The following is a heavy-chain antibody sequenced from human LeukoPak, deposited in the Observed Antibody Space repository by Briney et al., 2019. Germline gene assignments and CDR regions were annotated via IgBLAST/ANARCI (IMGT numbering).Heavy chain of an antibody. Sequence: GGSLRLSCVTTGFTFSSYGMHWVRQAPGKGLEWVAVISYDGSNKYYAGSVKGRFTISRDNSKNTLYLQMNSLRAEDTAVYYCANWNDGEVSGAFDIWGQGTMVTVSS. V-gene: IGHV3-30*18. J-gene: IGHJ3*02. CDR2: ISYDGSNK. CDR1: GFTFSSYG. CDR3: ANWNDGEVSGAFDI. D-gene: IGHD1-1*01.